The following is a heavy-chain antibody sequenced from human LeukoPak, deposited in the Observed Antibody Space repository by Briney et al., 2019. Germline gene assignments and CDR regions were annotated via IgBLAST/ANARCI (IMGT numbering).Heavy chain of an antibody. CDR2: IWYDGSNK. V-gene: IGHV3-33*06. J-gene: IGHJ4*02. CDR3: AKDSSRIAVELVGPHY. D-gene: IGHD6-19*01. CDR1: GFTFSSYG. Sequence: GGSLRLSCAASGFTFSSYGMHWVRQAPGKGLEWVAVIWYDGSNKYYADSVKVRFTISRDNSKNTLYLQMTRLRAEDTAVYYCAKDSSRIAVELVGPHYWGQGTLVTVSS.